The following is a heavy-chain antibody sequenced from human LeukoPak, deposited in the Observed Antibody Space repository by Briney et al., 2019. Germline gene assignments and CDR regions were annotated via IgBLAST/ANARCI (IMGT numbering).Heavy chain of an antibody. Sequence: ASVKVSCKASGYTFTSYAMHWVRQAPGQRLEWKGWINAGNGNTKYSQKFQGRVTITRDTSASTAYMELSSLRSEDTAVYYCATVDTAMARRKFFDYWGQGTLVTVCS. V-gene: IGHV1-3*01. CDR2: INAGNGNT. CDR3: ATVDTAMARRKFFDY. D-gene: IGHD5-18*01. CDR1: GYTFTSYA. J-gene: IGHJ4*02.